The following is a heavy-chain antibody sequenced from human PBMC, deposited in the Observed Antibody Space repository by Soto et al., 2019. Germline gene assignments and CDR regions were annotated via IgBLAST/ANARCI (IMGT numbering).Heavy chain of an antibody. D-gene: IGHD2-21*01. CDR1: GGTFRTES. CDR2: IIPVFGTS. Sequence: QVQLVQSGAEVKKPGSSVKVSCKASGGTFRTESINWVRQAPGRGLEWMGGIIPVFGTSDYAQKFHGRVKITADESTTTAYMKLGRLRSNDMAVYYCARVNEFGGNSDAFDIWGQGTMVTVSS. CDR3: ARVNEFGGNSDAFDI. V-gene: IGHV1-69*12. J-gene: IGHJ3*02.